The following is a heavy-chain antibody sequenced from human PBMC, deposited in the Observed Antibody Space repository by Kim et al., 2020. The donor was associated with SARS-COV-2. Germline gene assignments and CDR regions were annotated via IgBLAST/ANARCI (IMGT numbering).Heavy chain of an antibody. V-gene: IGHV3-30*01. D-gene: IGHD3-10*01. J-gene: IGHJ6*02. CDR3: ARDLREFRYYYYGMDV. Sequence: SVKGRFTISRDNSKNTLYLQMNSLRAEDTAVYYCARDLREFRYYYYGMDVWGQGTTVTVSS.